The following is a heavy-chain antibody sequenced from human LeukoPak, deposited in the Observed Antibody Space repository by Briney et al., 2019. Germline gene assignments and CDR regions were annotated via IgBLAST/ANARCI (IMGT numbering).Heavy chain of an antibody. D-gene: IGHD1-1*01. Sequence: PSETLSLTCTVSGGSISSSSYYWGWIRQPPGKGLEWIGSIYYSGSTYYKPSLKSRVTISVDTSKNQFSLKLSSVTAADTAVYYCARPVPSRLGWFDPWGQGTLVTVSS. CDR3: ARPVPSRLGWFDP. CDR2: IYYSGST. V-gene: IGHV4-39*01. CDR1: GGSISSSSYY. J-gene: IGHJ5*02.